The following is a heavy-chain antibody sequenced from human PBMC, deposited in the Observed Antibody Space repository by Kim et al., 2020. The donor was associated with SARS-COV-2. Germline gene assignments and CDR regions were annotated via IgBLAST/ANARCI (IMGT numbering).Heavy chain of an antibody. Sequence: GGSLRLSCAASGFTFSSYAMSWVRQAPGKGLEWVSAISGSGGSTYYADSVKGRFTISRDNSKNTLYLQMNSPRAEDTAVYYCAKIPYYYGSGSYPAGGYWYFDLWGRGTLVTVSS. CDR3: AKIPYYYGSGSYPAGGYWYFDL. D-gene: IGHD3-10*01. CDR1: GFTFSSYA. V-gene: IGHV3-23*01. CDR2: ISGSGGST. J-gene: IGHJ2*01.